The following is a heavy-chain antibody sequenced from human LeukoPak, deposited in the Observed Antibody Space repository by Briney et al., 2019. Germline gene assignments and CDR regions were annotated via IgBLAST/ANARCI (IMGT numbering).Heavy chain of an antibody. V-gene: IGHV3-33*06. J-gene: IGHJ6*03. CDR2: IWYDGSNK. Sequence: GGSLRLSCAASGFTFSSYGRHWVRQAPGKGLEWVAVIWYDGSNKYYADSVKGRFTISRDNPKNTLYLQMNSLRAEDTAVYYCAKSAAGFWSGYDYYYMDVWGKGTTVTVSS. D-gene: IGHD3-3*01. CDR1: GFTFSSYG. CDR3: AKSAAGFWSGYDYYYMDV.